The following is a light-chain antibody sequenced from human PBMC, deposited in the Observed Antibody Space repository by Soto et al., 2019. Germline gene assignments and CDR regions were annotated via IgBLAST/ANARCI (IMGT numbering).Light chain of an antibody. V-gene: IGKV3-20*01. CDR3: QQFGSSPT. J-gene: IGKJ3*01. CDR1: QSVSRSY. CDR2: GAS. Sequence: EIVLTQSPGTLSLSPGERATLSCRASQSVSRSYLAWYQQKPGQAPRLLIYGASSRATGIPDRFSGSGSGTDFTLTISRLEPEDFAVYYCQQFGSSPTFGPGTKVDI.